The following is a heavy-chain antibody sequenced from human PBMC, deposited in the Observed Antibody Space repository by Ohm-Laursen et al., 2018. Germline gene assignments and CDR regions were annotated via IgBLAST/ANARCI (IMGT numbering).Heavy chain of an antibody. CDR2: ISYDGSNK. CDR1: GFAFSSYG. J-gene: IGHJ4*02. Sequence: SLRLSCTAPGFAFSSYGMHWVRQAPGKGLEWVAVISYDGSNKYYADSVKGRLTISRDNAKNSLYLQMNSLRAEDTAVYYCARETATTGADFWGQGTLVTVSS. CDR3: ARETATTGADF. D-gene: IGHD4-17*01. V-gene: IGHV3-30*03.